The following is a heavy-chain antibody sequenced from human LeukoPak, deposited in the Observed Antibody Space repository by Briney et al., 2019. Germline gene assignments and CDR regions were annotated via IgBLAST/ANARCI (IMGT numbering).Heavy chain of an antibody. V-gene: IGHV3-48*01. CDR2: ISSSSSTI. D-gene: IGHD3-3*01. CDR3: ASAGMGDFWSGYYRYYFDP. CDR1: GFTFSSYS. Sequence: HPGGSLRLSCAASGFTFSSYSMNWVRQAPGKGLEWVSYISSSSSTIYYADSVKGRFTISRDNAKNSLYLQMNSLRAEDTAEYYCASAGMGDFWSGYYRYYFDPWGQGTLVTVSS. J-gene: IGHJ4*02.